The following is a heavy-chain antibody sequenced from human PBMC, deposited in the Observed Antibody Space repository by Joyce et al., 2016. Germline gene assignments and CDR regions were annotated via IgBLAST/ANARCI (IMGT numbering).Heavy chain of an antibody. D-gene: IGHD3-3*01. J-gene: IGHJ4*02. CDR2: ISPYNGNT. Sequence: QVQLVPSGAAVTKPGASVKVSCKASGYAFSNYGISWVRQAPGQGVEWMRWISPYNGNTKYAQNLQGRVTMTSDTVASTVYMDLRSLRSDDTAVYYCARESGTYYDLWGQGTLVTVSS. CDR3: ARESGTYYDL. V-gene: IGHV1-18*01. CDR1: GYAFSNYG.